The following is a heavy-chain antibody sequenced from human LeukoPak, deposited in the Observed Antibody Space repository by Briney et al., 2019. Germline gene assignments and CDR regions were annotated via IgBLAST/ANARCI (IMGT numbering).Heavy chain of an antibody. CDR2: VSTYNSET. CDR3: VKDNWNEFDP. V-gene: IGHV1-18*01. D-gene: IGHD1-20*01. CDR1: GYYSSSNG. Sequence: ASVKVSCKAYGYYSSSNGISWVRLAPGQGLEWVGWVSTYNSETNYAPKFRGRVSMTADTSTSTAYMELRSLTPDDTAVYYCVKDNWNEFDPWGQGTLVTVSS. J-gene: IGHJ5*02.